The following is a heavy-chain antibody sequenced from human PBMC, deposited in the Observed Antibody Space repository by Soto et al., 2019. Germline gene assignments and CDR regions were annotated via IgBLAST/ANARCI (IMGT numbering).Heavy chain of an antibody. V-gene: IGHV3-33*01. CDR2: IWYDGSNK. J-gene: IGHJ4*02. CDR1: GFDFSNYG. Sequence: QVQLVESGGGVAQPGTSLRLSCAASGFDFSNYGFHWVRQAPGKGLEWVSLIWYDGSNKYYADSVKGRFTISRDNSKNTLDLQMSSLRGEDTGVYYCARWRGYTGNDPYYFDYWGQGTLVTVSS. D-gene: IGHD5-12*01. CDR3: ARWRGYTGNDPYYFDY.